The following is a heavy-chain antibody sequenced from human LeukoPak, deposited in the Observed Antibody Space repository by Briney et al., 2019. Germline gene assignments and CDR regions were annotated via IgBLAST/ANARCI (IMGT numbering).Heavy chain of an antibody. Sequence: GASVKVSCKASGGTFSSYAISWVRQAPGQGLEWMGGIIPIFGTANYAQKFQGRVTITTDESTSTAYMELSSLRSEDTAVYYCARDCSSTSCYEAEYFQHWGQGTLVTVSS. V-gene: IGHV1-69*05. CDR2: IIPIFGTA. CDR3: ARDCSSTSCYEAEYFQH. D-gene: IGHD2-2*01. J-gene: IGHJ1*01. CDR1: GGTFSSYA.